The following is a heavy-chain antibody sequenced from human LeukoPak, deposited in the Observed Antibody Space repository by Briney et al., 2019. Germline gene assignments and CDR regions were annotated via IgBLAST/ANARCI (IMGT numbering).Heavy chain of an antibody. Sequence: GGSLRLSCAASGFTFSSYTMNWVRQAPGKGLEWVSSLSTASSFIYYADSVKGRFTISRDNAKNSLYLQMNSLRAEDTAVYYCARGTGLFDYWGQGTQVTVSS. J-gene: IGHJ4*02. CDR2: LSTASSFI. V-gene: IGHV3-21*01. D-gene: IGHD1-1*01. CDR3: ARGTGLFDY. CDR1: GFTFSSYT.